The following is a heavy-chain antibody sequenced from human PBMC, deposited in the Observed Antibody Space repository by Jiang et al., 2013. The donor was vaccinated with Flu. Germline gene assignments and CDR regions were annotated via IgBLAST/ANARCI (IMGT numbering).Heavy chain of an antibody. CDR3: NLGYYDSSGYYSFYYYYGMDV. CDR1: GDSVSSNSAA. D-gene: IGHD3-22*01. V-gene: IGHV6-1*01. CDR2: TYYRSKWYN. J-gene: IGHJ6*02. Sequence: QTLSLTCAISGDSVSSNSAAWNWIRQSPSRGLEWLGRTYYRSKWYNDYAVSVKSRITINPDTSKNQFSLKLSSVTAADTAVYYCNLGYYDSSGYYSFYYYYGMDVWGQGTTVTVSS.